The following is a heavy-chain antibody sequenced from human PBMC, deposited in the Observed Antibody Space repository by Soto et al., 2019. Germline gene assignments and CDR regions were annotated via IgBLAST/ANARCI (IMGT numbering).Heavy chain of an antibody. CDR1: GGSVSSGSYY. CDR2: IYYSGST. V-gene: IGHV4-61*01. CDR3: VRSGKIGGVIVGRWHDY. D-gene: IGHD3-16*02. Sequence: SETLSLTCTVSGGSVSSGSYYWSWIRQPQGKGLEWIGYIYYSGSTNYNPSLKSRVTISVDTSKNQFSLKLSSVTAADTALYYCVRSGKIGGVIVGRWHDYWGQGTLVTVSS. J-gene: IGHJ4*02.